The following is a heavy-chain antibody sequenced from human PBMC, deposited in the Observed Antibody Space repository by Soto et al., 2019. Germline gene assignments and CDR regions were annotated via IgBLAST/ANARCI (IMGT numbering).Heavy chain of an antibody. J-gene: IGHJ6*02. D-gene: IGHD3-9*01. V-gene: IGHV1-18*01. CDR3: ARTLRASSFDFSHYLHV. CDR2: ISASHGDT. CDR1: GYTFTSHG. Sequence: QVQLVQSGPEVKKPGASVKVSCKASGYTFTSHGVSWVRQAPGEGVEWMGWISASHGDTNYSQKLHGILTVTTDTSTSTAYMDLRSLRPEHTAVYYCARTLRASSFDFSHYLHVCGQGTTVTVSS.